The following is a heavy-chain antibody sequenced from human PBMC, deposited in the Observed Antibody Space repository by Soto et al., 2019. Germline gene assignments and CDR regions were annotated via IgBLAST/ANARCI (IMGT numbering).Heavy chain of an antibody. CDR3: GRVSHALSTGQTRSFAS. CDR1: GFSFEDYT. J-gene: IGHJ4*02. D-gene: IGHD4-17*01. Sequence: QRGWSLRLSCAASGFSFEDYTMHWVRHGPGKGPEWISLISWDGGRTLYSDSVKGRFIISRDNSKNSLYLQMNSLTTEDTALYYCGRVSHALSTGQTRSFASCGQGIMVSVS. CDR2: ISWDGGRT. V-gene: IGHV3-43*01.